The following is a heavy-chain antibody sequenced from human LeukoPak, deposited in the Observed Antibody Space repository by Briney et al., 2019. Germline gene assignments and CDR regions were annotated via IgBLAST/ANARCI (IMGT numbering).Heavy chain of an antibody. Sequence: SETLSLTCAVYGGSFSGYYWSWIRQPPGKGLGWIGEINHSGSTNYNPSLKSRVTISVDTSKNQFSLKLSSVTAADTAVYYCARGPAGIIDYWGQGTLVTVSS. CDR2: INHSGST. CDR1: GGSFSGYY. J-gene: IGHJ4*02. V-gene: IGHV4-34*01. D-gene: IGHD1-1*01. CDR3: ARGPAGIIDY.